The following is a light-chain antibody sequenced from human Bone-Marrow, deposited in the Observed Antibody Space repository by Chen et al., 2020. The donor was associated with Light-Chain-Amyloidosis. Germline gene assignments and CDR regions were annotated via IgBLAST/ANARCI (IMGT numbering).Light chain of an antibody. CDR3: QSADSSGTYEVI. V-gene: IGLV3-25*03. J-gene: IGLJ2*01. Sequence: SYELTQPPPLSLSPGQTARITCSGDDLPTKYAYWYQQKPGQAPVLVIHRDTERPSGISERFSGSSSGTTATLTISGVQAEDEADYHCQSADSSGTYEVIFGGGTKLTVL. CDR2: RDT. CDR1: DLPTKY.